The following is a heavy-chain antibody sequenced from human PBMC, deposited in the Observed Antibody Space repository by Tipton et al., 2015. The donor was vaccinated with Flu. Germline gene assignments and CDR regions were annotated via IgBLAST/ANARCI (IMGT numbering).Heavy chain of an antibody. Sequence: SLRLSCAASGFTFSSYGMHWVRQAPGKGLEWVAFIQPDSSDKYYADSVKGRFTISRDNSKTTLYLQLSSLRPEDTAVYFCAKVSYFDSSGYFPFDYWGQGTLVTVSS. CDR3: AKVSYFDSSGYFPFDY. V-gene: IGHV3-30*02. CDR1: GFTFSSYG. D-gene: IGHD3-22*01. CDR2: IQPDSSDK. J-gene: IGHJ4*02.